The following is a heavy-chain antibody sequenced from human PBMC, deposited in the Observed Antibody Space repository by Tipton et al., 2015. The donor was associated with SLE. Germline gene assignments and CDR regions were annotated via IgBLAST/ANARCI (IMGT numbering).Heavy chain of an antibody. J-gene: IGHJ6*02. D-gene: IGHD2-2*01. V-gene: IGHV1-69*05. Sequence: QSGAEVKKPGSSVKVSCKASGGTFSSYAISWVRQAPGQGLEWMGGIIPIFGPANYAQKFQGRVTITTDESTSTAYMELSSLRSEDTAVYYCARDLVVVIPGYYHGMHIWGRGTTVTVSS. CDR2: IIPIFGPA. CDR1: GGTFSSYA. CDR3: ARDLVVVIPGYYHGMHI.